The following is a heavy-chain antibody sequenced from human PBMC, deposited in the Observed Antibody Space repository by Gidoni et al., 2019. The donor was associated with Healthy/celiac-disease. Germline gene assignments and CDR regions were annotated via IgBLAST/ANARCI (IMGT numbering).Heavy chain of an antibody. J-gene: IGHJ4*02. V-gene: IGHV3-23*01. CDR2: ISGSGGRT. CDR1: GFTSSSYA. D-gene: IGHD3-3*01. Sequence: EVQLLASGAGLLQPGGSLRLSCAASGFTSSSYAMSWVRQAPGKGLDGVSAISGSGGRTYYADSVKGRFTISRDNSKNTLYLQMNSLRAEDTAVYYCAKDSVTIFGVAPLDYWGQGTLVTVSS. CDR3: AKDSVTIFGVAPLDY.